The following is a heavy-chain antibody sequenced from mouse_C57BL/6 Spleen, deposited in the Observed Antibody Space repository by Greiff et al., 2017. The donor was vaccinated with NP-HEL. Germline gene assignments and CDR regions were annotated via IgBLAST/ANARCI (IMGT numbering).Heavy chain of an antibody. CDR2: INPNNGGT. D-gene: IGHD2-4*01. CDR1: GYTFTDYN. V-gene: IGHV1-18*01. Sequence: EVQLQQSGPELVKPGASVKIPCKASGYTFTDYNMDWVKQSHGKSLEWIGGINPNNGGTIYNQKFKGKATLTVDKSSSTAYMELRSLTSVDTAVYYCAIYDYDEGFAYWGKGTLVTVAA. J-gene: IGHJ3*01. CDR3: AIYDYDEGFAY.